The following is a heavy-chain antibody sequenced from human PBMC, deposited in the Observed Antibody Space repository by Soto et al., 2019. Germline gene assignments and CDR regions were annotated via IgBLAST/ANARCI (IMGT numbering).Heavy chain of an antibody. Sequence: ASVNVSCKASGYTFTSYGISWVRQAPGQGLEWMGWISAYNGNTNYAQKLQGRVTMTTDTSTSTAYMELRSLRSDDTAVYYCARSLLMTTVTTSWFDPWGQGTLVTVSS. CDR3: ARSLLMTTVTTSWFDP. V-gene: IGHV1-18*01. CDR1: GYTFTSYG. D-gene: IGHD4-17*01. CDR2: ISAYNGNT. J-gene: IGHJ5*02.